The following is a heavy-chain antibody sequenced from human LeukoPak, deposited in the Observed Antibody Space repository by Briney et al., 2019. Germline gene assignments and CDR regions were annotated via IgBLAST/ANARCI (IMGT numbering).Heavy chain of an antibody. CDR3: ARGNYYDSSGYYGGGYYFDY. J-gene: IGHJ4*02. D-gene: IGHD3-22*01. Sequence: SVKVSCKASGGTFSSYAISWVRQAPGQGLEWMGGIIPIFGTANYAQKFQGRVTITADKSTSTAYMELSSLRSEDTAVYYCARGNYYDSSGYYGGGYYFDYWGQGTLVTVSS. CDR1: GGTFSSYA. V-gene: IGHV1-69*06. CDR2: IIPIFGTA.